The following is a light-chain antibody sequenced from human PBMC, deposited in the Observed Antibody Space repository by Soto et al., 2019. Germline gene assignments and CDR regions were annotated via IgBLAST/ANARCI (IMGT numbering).Light chain of an antibody. CDR3: QHYNSYSEA. Sequence: DIQMTQSPSSLSASVGDSVTTTCQASQEINKYLNWYQQKPGKAPKLLIYKASTLKSGVPSRFSGSGSGTEFTLTISSLQPDDFATYYCQHYNSYSEAFGQGTKVDIK. J-gene: IGKJ1*01. V-gene: IGKV1-5*03. CDR1: QEINKY. CDR2: KAS.